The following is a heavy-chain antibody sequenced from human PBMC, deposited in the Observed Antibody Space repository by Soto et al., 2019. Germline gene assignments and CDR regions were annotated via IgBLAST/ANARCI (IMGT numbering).Heavy chain of an antibody. J-gene: IGHJ4*02. Sequence: PGGSLRLSCVGTGLNFDDFAMHWVRQAPGKGPEWVSGITWNSRVLAYADSVKGRFTISRDNARNSLYLQMDSLRDEDTALYYCAKGRYDFWSPYYFDSWGQGTLVTSPQ. D-gene: IGHD3-3*01. CDR1: GLNFDDFA. CDR2: ITWNSRVL. V-gene: IGHV3-9*01. CDR3: AKGRYDFWSPYYFDS.